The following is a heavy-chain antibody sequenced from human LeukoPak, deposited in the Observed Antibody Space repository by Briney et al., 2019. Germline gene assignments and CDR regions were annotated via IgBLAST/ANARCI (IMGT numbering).Heavy chain of an antibody. D-gene: IGHD6-13*01. CDR1: GLTVSRKF. CDR3: ARDLLVAAADTSDY. V-gene: IGHV3-66*02. CDR2: IYDGGST. Sequence: PGGSLRLSCVVSGLTVSRKFMNWVRQAPGKGLEWVSGIYDGGSTFYADSVKGRFTISRDNSKNTLYLQMNSLRAEDTAVYYCARDLLVAAADTSDYWGQGTLVTVSS. J-gene: IGHJ4*02.